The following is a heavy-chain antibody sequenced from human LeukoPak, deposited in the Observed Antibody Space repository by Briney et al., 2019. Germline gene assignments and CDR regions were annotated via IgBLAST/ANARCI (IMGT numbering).Heavy chain of an antibody. Sequence: GGSLRLSCAASGFTFSSYAMSWVRQAPGKGLEWVSAIRDTGGGTSYADSVKGRFTISRDNSKNTLNLQMNSLRAEDTAVNYCAKSIVVGRVFPGLDSWGQGTLVTVPS. J-gene: IGHJ4*02. D-gene: IGHD2-15*01. CDR1: GFTFSSYA. CDR3: AKSIVVGRVFPGLDS. CDR2: IRDTGGGT. V-gene: IGHV3-23*01.